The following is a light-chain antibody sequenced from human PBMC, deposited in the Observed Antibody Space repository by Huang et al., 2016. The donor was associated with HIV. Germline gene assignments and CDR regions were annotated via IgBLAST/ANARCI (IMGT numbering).Light chain of an antibody. J-gene: IGKJ3*01. V-gene: IGKV1-9*01. Sequence: IQLTQSPSSLSASVGDMVTITCRASQDISSDLAWYQQKPGKAPNLLIYAASTLESGVPSMFSGSRSETDFTLTINNLQPVDFAAYYCLQLNTYPGTFGPGTNVDV. CDR1: QDISSD. CDR2: AAS. CDR3: LQLNTYPGT.